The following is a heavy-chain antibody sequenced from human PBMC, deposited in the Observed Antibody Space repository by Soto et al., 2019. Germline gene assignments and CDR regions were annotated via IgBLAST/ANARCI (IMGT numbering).Heavy chain of an antibody. CDR2: THHSGNT. CDR1: GGSISSDSFY. J-gene: IGHJ2*01. V-gene: IGHV4-39*01. CDR3: ARHAGYSSSRNFDL. D-gene: IGHD6-13*01. Sequence: QLQVQESGPGLLKPSETLSLTCSVSGGSISSDSFYWGWIRQSPEKGLEWIGSTHHSGNTYQNLSLKSRITMSLDTSKNQLSLKVRSVTAADTAVYYCARHAGYSSSRNFDLWGRGTLVTVSS.